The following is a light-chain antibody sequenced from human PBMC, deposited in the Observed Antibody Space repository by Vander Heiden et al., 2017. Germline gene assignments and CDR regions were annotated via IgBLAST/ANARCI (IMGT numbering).Light chain of an antibody. Sequence: DIQMTQPPSSLSASVGDRVTITCQASQDISKYLNWYQKKPGKAPKLLIYDAFNLETGVPSRFSGSGSGTDFTLSISSLQPEDVATYYCQQYERLPIPFGPGTKVDLK. CDR1: QDISKY. CDR2: DAF. CDR3: QQYERLPIP. J-gene: IGKJ3*01. V-gene: IGKV1-33*01.